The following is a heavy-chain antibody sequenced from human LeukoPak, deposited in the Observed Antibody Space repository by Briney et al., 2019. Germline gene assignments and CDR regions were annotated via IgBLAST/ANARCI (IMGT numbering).Heavy chain of an antibody. CDR3: ARGGYCSSTSCYEAWFFDY. D-gene: IGHD2-2*03. CDR2: IKQDGSEK. Sequence: PGGSLRLSCAASGFTFSSYWISWVRQAPGKGLEWVANIKQDGSEKYYVDSVKGRFTISRDNAKNSLYLQMNSLRAEDTAVYYCARGGYCSSTSCYEAWFFDYWGQGILVTVSS. J-gene: IGHJ4*02. CDR1: GFTFSSYW. V-gene: IGHV3-7*01.